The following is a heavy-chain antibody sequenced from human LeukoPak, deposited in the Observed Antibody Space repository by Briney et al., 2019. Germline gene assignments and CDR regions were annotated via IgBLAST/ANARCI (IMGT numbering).Heavy chain of an antibody. J-gene: IGHJ4*02. D-gene: IGHD3-10*01. CDR3: AKMGSYGSGSLDY. Sequence: GGSLRLSCRASGFTFSSYWMSWVRQAPGKGLEWVANIKQDGSEKYYVDSVKGRFTISRDNSKNTLYLQMNSLRAEDTAVYYCAKMGSYGSGSLDYWGQGTLVTVSS. V-gene: IGHV3-7*03. CDR1: GFTFSSYW. CDR2: IKQDGSEK.